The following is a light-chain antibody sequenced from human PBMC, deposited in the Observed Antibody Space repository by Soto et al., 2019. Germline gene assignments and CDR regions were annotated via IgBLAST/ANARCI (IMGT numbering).Light chain of an antibody. CDR2: DVS. V-gene: IGLV2-14*01. CDR1: SSDVGGYNY. J-gene: IGLJ2*01. CDR3: SSYTSSSTSG. Sequence: QSVLNQPASVSGSPGQSITISCTGTSSDVGGYNYVSWYQQHPGKAPKLMIYDVSNRPSGVSNRFSGSKSGNTASLTISGLQAEDEADYYCSSYTSSSTSGFGGGTKLT.